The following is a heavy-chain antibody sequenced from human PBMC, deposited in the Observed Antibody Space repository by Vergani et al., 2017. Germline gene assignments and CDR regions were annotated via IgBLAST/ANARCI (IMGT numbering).Heavy chain of an antibody. CDR1: GGTFSSYA. V-gene: IGHV1-69*06. Sequence: QVQLVQSGAEVKKPGSSVKVSCKASGGTFSSYAISWVRQAPGQGLEWMGGIIPIFGTANYAQKFQGRVTITADKSTSTAYMELSSLRSEDTAVYYCARGEKSGSYLYWYFDLWGRGTLVTVSS. CDR3: ARGEKSGSYLYWYFDL. J-gene: IGHJ2*01. CDR2: IIPIFGTA. D-gene: IGHD1-26*01.